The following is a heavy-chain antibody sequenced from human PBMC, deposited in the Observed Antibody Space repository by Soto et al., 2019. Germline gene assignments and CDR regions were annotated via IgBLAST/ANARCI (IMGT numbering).Heavy chain of an antibody. D-gene: IGHD4-4*01. J-gene: IGHJ4*02. Sequence: PXEXLEISCKIFGNXFPTSLIAWVRHVPGKGLEYMGIIFPGDSDTRYSPSFQGQVTLSVDRSISTAYLQWRSLKASDSAMYYFARGTTVTVYRDYYFDYWGQGTLVT. CDR3: ARGTTVTVYRDYYFDY. CDR2: IFPGDSDT. V-gene: IGHV5-51*01. CDR1: GNXFPTSL.